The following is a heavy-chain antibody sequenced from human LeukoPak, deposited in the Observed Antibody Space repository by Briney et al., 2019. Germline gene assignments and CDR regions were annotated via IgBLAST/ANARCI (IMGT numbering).Heavy chain of an antibody. V-gene: IGHV3-48*01. CDR3: AGQYSSGPYRDDY. J-gene: IGHJ4*02. Sequence: GGSLRLSCAASGFTFSSYSMNWVRQAPGKGLEWVSYISSSSSTIYYADSVKGRFTISRDNAKNSLYLQMNSLRAEDTAVYYCAGQYSSGPYRDDYWGQGTLVTVSS. CDR2: ISSSSSTI. D-gene: IGHD6-19*01. CDR1: GFTFSSYS.